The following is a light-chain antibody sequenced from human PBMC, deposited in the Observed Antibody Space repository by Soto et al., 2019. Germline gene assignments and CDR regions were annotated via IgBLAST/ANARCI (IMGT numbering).Light chain of an antibody. CDR3: HQYDSYPFT. CDR2: KAS. CDR1: QSINNW. Sequence: DIQMTQSPSTLSASVGDRVTITCRASQSINNWLAWYQQKPGKAPNLLIYKASSLESGVPSRFSGSGSGTEFTLTVSSLQPDDFATYYCHQYDSYPFTFGGGTKVEIK. J-gene: IGKJ4*01. V-gene: IGKV1-5*03.